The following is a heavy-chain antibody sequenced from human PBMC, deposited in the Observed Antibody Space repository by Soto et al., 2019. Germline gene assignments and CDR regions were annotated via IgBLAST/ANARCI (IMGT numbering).Heavy chain of an antibody. CDR1: GGSFSGYY. Sequence: PSETLSLTCAVYGGSFSGYYWSWIRQPPGKGLEWIGEINHSGSTNYNPSLKSRVTLSVDTSKNQFSLKLSSVTAADTAVYYCAREPSSGYYGMDVWGQGTTVTVSS. CDR2: INHSGST. D-gene: IGHD7-27*01. CDR3: AREPSSGYYGMDV. J-gene: IGHJ6*02. V-gene: IGHV4-34*01.